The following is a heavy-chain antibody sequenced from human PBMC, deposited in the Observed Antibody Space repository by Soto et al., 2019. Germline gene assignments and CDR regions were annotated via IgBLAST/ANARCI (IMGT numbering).Heavy chain of an antibody. J-gene: IGHJ4*01. CDR3: AKDRNTATVTGDFDY. V-gene: IGHV3-9*01. CDR2: VSWTNISF. CDR1: GFTFGDYA. D-gene: IGHD5-18*01. Sequence: GGSLRLSCAASGFTFGDYAMHWVRQVPGRGLEWVSGVSWTNISFGYADSVKGRFTISRDNAKNSLYLQMNSLRREDTALYYCAKDRNTATVTGDFDYWGHGTLVTVSS.